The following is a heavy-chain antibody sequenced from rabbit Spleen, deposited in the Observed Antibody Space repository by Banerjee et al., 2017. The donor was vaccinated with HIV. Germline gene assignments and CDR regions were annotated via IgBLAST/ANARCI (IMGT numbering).Heavy chain of an antibody. D-gene: IGHD8-1*01. CDR2: INIVTGKS. Sequence: EESGGDLVKPGASLTLTCTASGIDFSGTVYVCWVRQAPGKGLEWIACINIVTGKSVYASWAKGRFIMSRTSSTTVTLQMTSLTVADTATYFCARDTGSSFSSYGMDLWGPGTLVTVS. CDR1: GIDFSGTVY. J-gene: IGHJ6*01. V-gene: IGHV1S40*01. CDR3: ARDTGSSFSSYGMDL.